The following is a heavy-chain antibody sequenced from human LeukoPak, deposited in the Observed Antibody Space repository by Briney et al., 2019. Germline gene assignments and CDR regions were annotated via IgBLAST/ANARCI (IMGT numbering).Heavy chain of an antibody. CDR1: GFTFSSYS. CDR2: ISTSGIYI. CDR3: ASAVRSFDWLPNTFFDS. J-gene: IGHJ4*02. V-gene: IGHV3-21*01. Sequence: GGSLRLSCAASGFTFSSYSMNWVRQAPGTGLEWVSSISTSGIYIYYADSVKGRFTISRDNAKNSLYLQMNSLRAEDTAVYYCASAVRSFDWLPNTFFDSWGQGTLVTVSS. D-gene: IGHD3-9*01.